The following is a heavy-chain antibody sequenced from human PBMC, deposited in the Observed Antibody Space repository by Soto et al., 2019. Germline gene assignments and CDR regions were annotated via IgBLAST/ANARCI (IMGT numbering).Heavy chain of an antibody. CDR2: IIPILGIA. J-gene: IGHJ2*01. D-gene: IGHD5-12*01. Sequence: QVQLVQSGAEVKKPGSSVKVSCKASGGTFSSYTISWVRQAPGQGLEWRGRIIPILGIANYAQKFQGRVTITADKSTSTAYMELSSLRSEDTAVYYCARVSLATITDWYFDLWGRGTLVTVSS. CDR1: GGTFSSYT. V-gene: IGHV1-69*02. CDR3: ARVSLATITDWYFDL.